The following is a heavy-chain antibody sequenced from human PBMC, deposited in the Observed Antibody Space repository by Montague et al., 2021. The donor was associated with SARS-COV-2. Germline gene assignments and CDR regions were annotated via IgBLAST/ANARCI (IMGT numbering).Heavy chain of an antibody. CDR1: GDSVADHRAS. CDR3: SRIAFAVIPH. CDR2: PYFESNWNY. Sequence: CAISGDSVADHRASSDEHRQYPSTHRYFVSRPYFESNWNYDYAASVAGRVTVNPDTSKNQVSLELRSVTPEDTAVYYCSRIAFAVIPHWGQGTLVTVSS. V-gene: IGHV6-1*01. J-gene: IGHJ4*02. D-gene: IGHD3-16*01.